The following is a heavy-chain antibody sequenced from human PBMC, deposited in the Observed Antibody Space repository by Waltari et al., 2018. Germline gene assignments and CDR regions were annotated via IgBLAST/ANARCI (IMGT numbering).Heavy chain of an antibody. J-gene: IGHJ4*02. CDR2: INTDWNST. CDR3: ARALLWSGYYTSIDY. CDR1: GFTFSSNW. D-gene: IGHD3-3*01. Sequence: EVQLVESGGGLVQPGGSLRLSCAASGFTFSSNWMHWVRQAPGKGLVWVSRINTDWNSTTNACAVKGRFTISRDNAKNTLYLQMNSLRAEDTAVYYCARALLWSGYYTSIDYWGQGTLVTVSS. V-gene: IGHV3-74*01.